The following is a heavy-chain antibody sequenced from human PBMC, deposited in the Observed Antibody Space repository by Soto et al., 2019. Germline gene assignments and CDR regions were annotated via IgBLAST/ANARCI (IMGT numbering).Heavy chain of an antibody. D-gene: IGHD3-10*01. CDR3: ARHRGFGSRSYIDH. V-gene: IGHV5-10-1*01. CDR1: GYTFTNNW. CDR2: IDPSDSYL. J-gene: IGHJ5*02. Sequence: GESLKISCKVSGYTFTNNWISWVRQMPGKGLEWMGRIDPSDSYLNYSPSFQGHVTISAGESTNTAYLHFSSLKASDTAVYYCARHRGFGSRSYIDHWGQGTLVTVSS.